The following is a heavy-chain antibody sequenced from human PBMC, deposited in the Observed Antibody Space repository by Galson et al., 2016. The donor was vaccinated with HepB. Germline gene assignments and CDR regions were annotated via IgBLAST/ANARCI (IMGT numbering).Heavy chain of an antibody. Sequence: SVKVPCKASGYTFSSHGISWVRQAPGQGLEWMGWISAYNGNTKYAQKFQGRVTMTTDSSTSTAYMELRSLRSDDTAVYYCAGRTGTGSLHYWGLGTLVTVSS. D-gene: IGHD1-1*01. V-gene: IGHV1-18*01. CDR3: AGRTGTGSLHY. CDR2: ISAYNGNT. J-gene: IGHJ4*02. CDR1: GYTFSSHG.